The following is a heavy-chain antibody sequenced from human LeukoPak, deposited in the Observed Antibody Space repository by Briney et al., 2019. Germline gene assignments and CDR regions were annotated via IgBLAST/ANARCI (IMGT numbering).Heavy chain of an antibody. D-gene: IGHD6-19*01. J-gene: IGHJ4*02. CDR2: ISSSSSNI. Sequence: GGSLRLSCAASGFDFSTYSIDWVRQAPGKGLEWVSYISSSSSNIYHADSVEGRFTISRDNAKNSLHLQMNSLRAEDTAAYYCARVGRSGWTVDYWGQGTLVTVSS. CDR3: ARVGRSGWTVDY. V-gene: IGHV3-48*04. CDR1: GFDFSTYS.